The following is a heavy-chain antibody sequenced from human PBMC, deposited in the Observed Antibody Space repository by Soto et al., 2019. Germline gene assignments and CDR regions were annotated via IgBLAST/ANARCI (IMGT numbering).Heavy chain of an antibody. CDR2: IDIAGAT. V-gene: IGHV3-13*01. CDR1: GFTFSNFD. Sequence: EVQLVESGGGLVQTGESLRLSCAASGFTFSNFDMHWVRQTTGKGLEWVSAIDIAGATYYADSVKGRFTISREKAKNSLYLQMNSLRAADTAVYYCARAARWLQSRYFDLWGRGTLVTVSS. CDR3: ARAARWLQSRYFDL. J-gene: IGHJ2*01. D-gene: IGHD5-12*01.